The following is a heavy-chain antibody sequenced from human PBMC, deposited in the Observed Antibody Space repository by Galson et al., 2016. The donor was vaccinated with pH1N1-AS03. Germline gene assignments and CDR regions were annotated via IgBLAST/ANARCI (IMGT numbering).Heavy chain of an antibody. V-gene: IGHV3-23*01. CDR3: ATWNYVAN. CDR1: EFTFSNYG. CDR2: TRGSGVDT. J-gene: IGHJ4*02. Sequence: SLRLSCAASEFTFSNYGMSWVRQAPGKGLEWVSFTRGSGVDTYYADSVKGRFTISRDNSKSTLYLQMDSLRAQDTAIYYCATWNYVANWGQGTLVTVSS.